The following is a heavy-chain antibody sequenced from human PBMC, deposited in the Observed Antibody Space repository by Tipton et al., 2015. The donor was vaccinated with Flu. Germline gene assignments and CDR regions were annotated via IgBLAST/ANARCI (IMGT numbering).Heavy chain of an antibody. Sequence: SLRLSCAASGFIFNNHRMHWVRQAPGKGLEWVSSISGRSSNIYYADSVKGRFTISRDNAKNSLYLQMNSLRAEDTAVYYCTKDVGATVSYNWFDPWGQGTLVTVSS. V-gene: IGHV3-21*01. CDR3: TKDVGATVSYNWFDP. J-gene: IGHJ5*02. CDR2: ISGRSSNI. D-gene: IGHD1-26*01. CDR1: GFIFNNHR.